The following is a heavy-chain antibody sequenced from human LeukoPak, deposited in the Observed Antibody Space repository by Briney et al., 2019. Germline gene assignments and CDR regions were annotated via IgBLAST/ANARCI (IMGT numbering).Heavy chain of an antibody. Sequence: SETLSLTCTVSGGSISSSYYYWGWIRQPPGKGLEWIGSIYYSGSTYYNPSLKSRVTISVDTSKNQFSLKLRSVTAADTAVYYCARDRAGTCDYWGQGTLVTVSS. J-gene: IGHJ4*02. CDR2: IYYSGST. V-gene: IGHV4-39*02. CDR1: GGSISSSYYY. CDR3: ARDRAGTCDY. D-gene: IGHD6-19*01.